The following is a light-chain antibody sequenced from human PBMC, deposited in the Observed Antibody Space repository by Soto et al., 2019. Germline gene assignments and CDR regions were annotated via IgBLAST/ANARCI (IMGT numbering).Light chain of an antibody. Sequence: QSALTQPASVSGSPGQSITISCTGTSSDLGSYNYVSWYQHHPGKAPKLVIYDVSNRPSGVSNRFSGSKSGYTASLTISGLQPEDEADYYCISYTTSTTWVFGTGTKLTVL. CDR2: DVS. J-gene: IGLJ1*01. CDR3: ISYTTSTTWV. CDR1: SSDLGSYNY. V-gene: IGLV2-14*03.